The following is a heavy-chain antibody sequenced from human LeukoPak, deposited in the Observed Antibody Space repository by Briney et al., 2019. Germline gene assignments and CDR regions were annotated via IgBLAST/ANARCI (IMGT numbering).Heavy chain of an antibody. CDR1: GGSFSGYY. V-gene: IGHV4-34*01. D-gene: IGHD3-3*01. CDR3: AREKYDFWSGYPAYFDY. CDR2: INHSGST. J-gene: IGHJ4*02. Sequence: PSETLSLTCAVHGGSFSGYYWSWIRQPPGKGLEWIGEINHSGSTNYNPSLKSRVTISVDTSKNQFSLKLSSVTAADTAVYYCAREKYDFWSGYPAYFDYWGQGTLVTVSS.